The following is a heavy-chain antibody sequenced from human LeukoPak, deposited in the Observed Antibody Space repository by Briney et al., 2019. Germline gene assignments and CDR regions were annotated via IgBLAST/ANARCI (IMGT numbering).Heavy chain of an antibody. CDR2: IVGSGGST. Sequence: LPGGSLRLSCAASGFTFSSYAMSWVRQAPGKGLEWVSAIVGSGGSTYYADSVKGRFSISRDNSKNTLFLQMNSLRVEDTALYYCSKWGDYDVLTGYYDSDFWGQGTLVTVSS. D-gene: IGHD3-9*01. CDR3: SKWGDYDVLTGYYDSDF. V-gene: IGHV3-23*01. CDR1: GFTFSSYA. J-gene: IGHJ4*02.